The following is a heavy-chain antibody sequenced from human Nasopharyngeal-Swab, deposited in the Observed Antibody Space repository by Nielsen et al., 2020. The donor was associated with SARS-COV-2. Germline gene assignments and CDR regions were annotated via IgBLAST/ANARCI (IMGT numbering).Heavy chain of an antibody. V-gene: IGHV3-7*03. CDR3: AKAHGNSWYSSLDY. D-gene: IGHD6-13*01. CDR2: IKQDGSEK. CDR1: GFTFSSYW. J-gene: IGHJ4*02. Sequence: GESLKTSCAASGFTFSSYWMSWVRQAPGKGLEWVANIKQDGSEKYYVDSVKGRFTISRDNSRNTLFLQMNSLRAEDTAVYYCAKAHGNSWYSSLDYWGQGTLVTVSS.